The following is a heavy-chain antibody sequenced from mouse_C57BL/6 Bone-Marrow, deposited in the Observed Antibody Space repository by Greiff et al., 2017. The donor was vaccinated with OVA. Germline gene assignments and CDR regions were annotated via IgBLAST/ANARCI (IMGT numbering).Heavy chain of an antibody. V-gene: IGHV1-64*01. D-gene: IGHD1-1*01. J-gene: IGHJ3*01. CDR2: IHPNSGST. CDR3: ARVYGSSAWFAY. Sequence: QVQLQQPGAELVKPGASVKLSCKASGYTFTSYWMHWVKQRPGQGLEWIGMIHPNSGSTNYNEKFKSKATLTVDKSSSTAYMQLGSLTSADSAVYFCARVYGSSAWFAYWGQGTLVTVSA. CDR1: GYTFTSYW.